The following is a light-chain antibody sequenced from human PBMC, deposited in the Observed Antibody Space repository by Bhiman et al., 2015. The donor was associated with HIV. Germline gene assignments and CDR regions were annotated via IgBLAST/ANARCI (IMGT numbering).Light chain of an antibody. J-gene: IGLJ2*01. CDR3: QSYDSSLSGLWI. CDR2: GNK. V-gene: IGLV1-40*01. CDR1: SSNIGAGYD. Sequence: QSVLTQPPSVSGAPGQRVTISCTGTSSNIGAGYDVHWYQQLPGTAPKLLIYGNKNRPSGVPDRFSGSKSGTSASLAITGLQVEDEADYYCQSYDSSLSGLWIFGGGTKLTVL.